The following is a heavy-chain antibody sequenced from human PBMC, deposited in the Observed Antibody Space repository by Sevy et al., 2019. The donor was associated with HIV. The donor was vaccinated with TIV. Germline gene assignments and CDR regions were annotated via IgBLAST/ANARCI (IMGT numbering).Heavy chain of an antibody. CDR3: AKDLERRYYYGMDV. CDR1: GFTFDDYA. V-gene: IGHV3-9*01. Sequence: GGSLRLSCAASGFTFDDYAMHWVRQAPGKGLEWVSGISWNSGSIGYADSVKGRFTISRDNAKNSLYLQMNSLRAEDTALYYCAKDLERRYYYGMDVWGQGTTVTVSS. D-gene: IGHD1-1*01. J-gene: IGHJ6*02. CDR2: ISWNSGSI.